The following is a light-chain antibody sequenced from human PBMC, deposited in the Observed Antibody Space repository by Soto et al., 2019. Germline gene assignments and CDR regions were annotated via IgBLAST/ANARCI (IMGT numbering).Light chain of an antibody. CDR1: QSVTGSY. CDR3: QQYGGSPRT. Sequence: EIVLTQSPGTLSLSPGERATLSCRASQSVTGSYLAWYQQKPGQAPRLLIYGASSRATGNPDRFSGSESGTDFTLTISRLEPEGFAVYYCQQYGGSPRTFGQGTKLENK. V-gene: IGKV3-20*01. J-gene: IGKJ1*01. CDR2: GAS.